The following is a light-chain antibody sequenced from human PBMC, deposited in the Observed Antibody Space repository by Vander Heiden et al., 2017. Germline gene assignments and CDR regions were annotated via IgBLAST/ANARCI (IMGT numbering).Light chain of an antibody. CDR3: HQDDNLPLT. V-gene: IGKV1-33*01. CDR1: QDLSNY. J-gene: IGKJ4*01. Sequence: DLQLTQSPSSLSASVGGRVTITCQASQDLSNYLNWYPQKPGKAPTLLIYVASNLETGVPSRFRGSGSGTDFTFTISSLRPEDIATSYYHQDDNLPLTFGGGTKVDIK. CDR2: VAS.